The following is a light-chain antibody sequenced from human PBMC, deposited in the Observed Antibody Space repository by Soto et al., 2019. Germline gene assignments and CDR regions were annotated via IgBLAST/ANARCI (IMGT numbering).Light chain of an antibody. CDR3: QLRSYWLT. CDR1: QSVSSY. CDR2: DAS. Sequence: EIVLTQSPATLSLSPGERATLSCRASQSVSSYLAWYQQKPGQAPRLLIYDASNRATGIPARFSGSGSGTDFTLTISSLEPEDFAVYYCQLRSYWLTVGGGTKVEIK. V-gene: IGKV3-11*01. J-gene: IGKJ4*01.